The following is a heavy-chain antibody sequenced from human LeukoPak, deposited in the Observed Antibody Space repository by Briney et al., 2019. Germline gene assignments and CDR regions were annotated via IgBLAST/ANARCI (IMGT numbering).Heavy chain of an antibody. CDR3: ARTGYCSSRYCDYYGMDV. CDR2: IYYSGGT. V-gene: IGHV4-59*01. CDR1: GDSISNYY. D-gene: IGHD6-13*01. J-gene: IGHJ6*02. Sequence: SETLSLTCPISGDSISNYYWSWIRQPPGRGLEWIGYIYYSGGTNYNPSLKSRVSISVDTSKTHFSLKLTSVTAADTAVYYCARTGYCSSRYCDYYGMDVWGQGTTVTVSS.